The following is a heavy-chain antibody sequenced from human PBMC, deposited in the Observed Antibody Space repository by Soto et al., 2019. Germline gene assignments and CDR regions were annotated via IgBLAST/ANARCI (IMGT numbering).Heavy chain of an antibody. CDR1: AGSLSPNY. CDR2: IYYAGTT. J-gene: IGHJ1*01. D-gene: IGHD3-22*01. CDR3: ARLGAYYQAMDS. V-gene: IGHV4-59*08. Sequence: SETLSLTCTVSAGSLSPNYWSWIRQPPGKGLEWIGYIYYAGTTTYNPSLQSRVSISVDTAKNEVSLKLTSVTAADTAVYFCARLGAYYQAMDSWGQGTLVIVSS.